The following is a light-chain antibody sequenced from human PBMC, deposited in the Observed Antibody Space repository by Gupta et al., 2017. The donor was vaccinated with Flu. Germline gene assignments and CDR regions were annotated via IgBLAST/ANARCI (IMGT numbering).Light chain of an antibody. CDR2: WAS. J-gene: IGKJ1*01. CDR1: QSILSSAHNAYA. CDR3: QQFYGSPRT. V-gene: IGKV4-1*01. Sequence: SLGERAAINCRSSQSILSSAHNAYALAWYQQKPGQPPKLLIYWASTRVSGVPDPFSGRGSETDFTLTINSLQAEDVAVYYCQQFYGSPRTFGQGTKVEIK.